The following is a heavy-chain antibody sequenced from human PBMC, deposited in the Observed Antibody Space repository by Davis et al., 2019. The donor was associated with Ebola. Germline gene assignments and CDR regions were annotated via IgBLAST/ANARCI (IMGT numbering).Heavy chain of an antibody. CDR1: GYTFTSYA. J-gene: IGHJ4*02. V-gene: IGHV1-3*01. D-gene: IGHD2-8*02. CDR3: ARDWDYCTGGVCYWHYFDY. Sequence: ASVKVSCKASGYTFTSYAMHWVRQAPGQRLEWMGWINAGNGNTKYSQKLQGRVTMTTDTSTSTAYMELRSLRSDDTAVYYCARDWDYCTGGVCYWHYFDYWGQGTLVTVSS. CDR2: INAGNGNT.